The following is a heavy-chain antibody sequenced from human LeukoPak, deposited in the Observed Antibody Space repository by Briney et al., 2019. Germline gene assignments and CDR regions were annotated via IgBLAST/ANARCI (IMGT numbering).Heavy chain of an antibody. CDR2: ISYDGSNK. J-gene: IGHJ4*02. D-gene: IGHD4-17*01. Sequence: GGSLRLSCAASGFTFSSYAMHWVRQAPGKGLEWVAVISYDGSNKYYADSVKGRFTISRDNSKNTLYLQMNSLRAEDTAVYYCARSYGDYLFDYWGQGTLVTVSS. CDR1: GFTFSSYA. CDR3: ARSYGDYLFDY. V-gene: IGHV3-30*04.